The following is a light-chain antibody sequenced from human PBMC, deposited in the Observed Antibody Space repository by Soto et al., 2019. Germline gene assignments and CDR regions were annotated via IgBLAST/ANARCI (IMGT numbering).Light chain of an antibody. V-gene: IGKV1-5*01. Sequence: DIQMTQSHSTLSASMGDSLTISCPASQSITTFLAWYQQKPGKAPQILIYEASKLEPGVPSRLSGGGSGTECTLTISSLQPDDFATYYCQQYGTYPLTVGGGTKVEI. CDR3: QQYGTYPLT. CDR1: QSITTF. J-gene: IGKJ4*01. CDR2: EAS.